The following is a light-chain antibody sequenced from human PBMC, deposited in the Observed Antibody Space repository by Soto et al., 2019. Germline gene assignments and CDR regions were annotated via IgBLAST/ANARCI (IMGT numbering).Light chain of an antibody. V-gene: IGKV1-5*01. CDR1: QSISSY. Sequence: DIQMTQSPSSLSASVGDRVTITCRASQSISSYLNWYQQKPGKAPNLLIFDASTLESGVPSRFSGSGSGTTFTLTISGLQADDFATYYCLQYNGYYRTFGQGTKVDIK. CDR3: LQYNGYYRT. J-gene: IGKJ1*01. CDR2: DAS.